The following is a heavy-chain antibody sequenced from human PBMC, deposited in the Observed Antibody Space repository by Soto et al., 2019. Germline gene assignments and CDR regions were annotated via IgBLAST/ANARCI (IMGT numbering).Heavy chain of an antibody. CDR1: GFTCDDYA. D-gene: IGHD6-13*01. CDR2: ISWNSNTI. V-gene: IGHV3-9*01. J-gene: IGHJ3*02. CDR3: AKDSPYSSSWSRAFDI. Sequence: GGSLRLSCAASGFTCDDYAMHWVRQAPGKGLEWVSGISWNSNTIGYADSVKGRFTISRENAKNSLYLQMNSLRAEDTALYYCAKDSPYSSSWSRAFDIWGQGTMVTVSS.